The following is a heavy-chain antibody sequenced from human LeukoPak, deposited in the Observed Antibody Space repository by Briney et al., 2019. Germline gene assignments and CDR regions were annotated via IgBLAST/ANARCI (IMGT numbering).Heavy chain of an antibody. CDR1: GFTFSTYG. V-gene: IGHV3-30*18. Sequence: SLRLSCAASGFTFSTYGMHWVRQAPGKGLEWVAVISYDGGRKYYADSVKGRFTISRDNSRNTLYLQMSSLRVEDTAVYYCAKEETPYTSRSIDFWGQGTLVTVSS. CDR2: ISYDGGRK. D-gene: IGHD6-13*01. CDR3: AKEETPYTSRSIDF. J-gene: IGHJ4*02.